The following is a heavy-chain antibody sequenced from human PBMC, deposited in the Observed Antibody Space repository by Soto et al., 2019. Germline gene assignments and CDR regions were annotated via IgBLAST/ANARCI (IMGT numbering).Heavy chain of an antibody. CDR1: GFTFSSYA. CDR2: ISSNGGST. V-gene: IGHV3-64*01. D-gene: IGHD5-18*01. CDR3: ARDEQSYSYGFPHYYMDV. J-gene: IGHJ6*03. Sequence: GGSLRLSCAASGFTFSSYAMHWVRQAPGKGLEYVSAISSNGGSTYYANSVKGRFTISRDNSKNTLYLQMGSLRAEDMAVYYYARDEQSYSYGFPHYYMDVWGKGTTVTVSS.